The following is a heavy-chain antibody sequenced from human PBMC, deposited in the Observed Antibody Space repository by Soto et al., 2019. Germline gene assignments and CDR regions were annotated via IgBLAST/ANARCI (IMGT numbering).Heavy chain of an antibody. J-gene: IGHJ6*02. V-gene: IGHV1-8*01. CDR3: ATSPTTGKNYYYYGMDV. CDR2: MDPKGGNT. Sequence: GASVKVSCKASGYTFTSYDINWVRQATGQGLEWMGWMDPKGGNTGYAQKFQGRVTMTENTSTDTAYMELSSLRSEDTAVYYCATSPTTGKNYYYYGMDVWGQGTTVTVSS. CDR1: GYTFTSYD. D-gene: IGHD4-4*01.